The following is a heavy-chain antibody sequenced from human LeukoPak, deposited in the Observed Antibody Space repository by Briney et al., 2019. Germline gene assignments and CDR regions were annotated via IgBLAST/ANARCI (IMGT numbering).Heavy chain of an antibody. J-gene: IGHJ1*01. V-gene: IGHV4-30-2*01. CDR1: GGSISSGGYS. CDR3: ARVGYCSSTSCSYRHFQH. Sequence: SETLSLTCAVSGGSISSGGYSWSWIRQPPGKGLEWIGYIYHSGSTYYNPSLKSRVTISVDTSKNQFSLKLSSVTAADTAVYYCARVGYCSSTSCSYRHFQHWGQGTLVTVSS. CDR2: IYHSGST. D-gene: IGHD2-2*01.